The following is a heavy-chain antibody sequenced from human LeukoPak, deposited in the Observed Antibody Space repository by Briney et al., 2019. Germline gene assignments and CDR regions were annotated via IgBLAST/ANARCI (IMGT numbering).Heavy chain of an antibody. CDR3: ARRHVGAAGGFDY. Sequence: SETLSLTCTVSGGSISSYYWSWIRQPPGKGLEWIGYIYYSGSTNYNPSLKSRVTISVDTSKNQFSLKLSSVTAADTAVYYCARRHVGAAGGFDYWGQGTLVTVSS. V-gene: IGHV4-59*08. CDR1: GGSISSYY. D-gene: IGHD3-10*01. J-gene: IGHJ4*02. CDR2: IYYSGST.